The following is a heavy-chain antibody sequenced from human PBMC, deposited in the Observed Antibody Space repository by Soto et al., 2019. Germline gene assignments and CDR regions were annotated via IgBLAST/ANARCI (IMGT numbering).Heavy chain of an antibody. V-gene: IGHV1-69*06. CDR2: IIPVFGTT. Sequence: QGQLVQSGPEVKKPGSSVKVSCKDSGGLFSSFAISWVRQAPGQGLEWVGGIIPVFGTTNYEEKFQARVTITADKSTNTAYMELSSLTSGDTAMYYCARGGGPYVWFNEFWGQGTLVTVSS. J-gene: IGHJ4*02. CDR1: GGLFSSFA. CDR3: ARGGGPYVWFNEF. D-gene: IGHD2-21*01.